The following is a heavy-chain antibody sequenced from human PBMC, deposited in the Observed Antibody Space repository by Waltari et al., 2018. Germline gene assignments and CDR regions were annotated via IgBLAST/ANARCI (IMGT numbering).Heavy chain of an antibody. CDR1: GGSISSSSYY. D-gene: IGHD3-10*01. Sequence: QLQLQESGPGLVKPSETLSLTCTVSGGSISSSSYYWGWIRQPPGKGLEWIGSIYYSGSTYDNPSLKSRVTISVDTSKNQFSLKLSSVTAADTAVYYCASTPLSLFGSNPKVHFDYWGQGTLVTVSS. CDR2: IYYSGST. V-gene: IGHV4-39*01. CDR3: ASTPLSLFGSNPKVHFDY. J-gene: IGHJ4*02.